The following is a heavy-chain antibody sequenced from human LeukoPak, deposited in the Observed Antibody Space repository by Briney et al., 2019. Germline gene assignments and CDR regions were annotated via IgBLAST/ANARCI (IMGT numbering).Heavy chain of an antibody. CDR1: GGSISSGDYY. V-gene: IGHV4-30-4*08. J-gene: IGHJ6*03. CDR2: IYYSGST. Sequence: SQTLSLTCTVSGGSISSGDYYWSWIRQPPGKGLEWIGDIYYSGSTYYNPSLKSRVAISVDTSKNQFSLKLSSVTAADTAVYYCARVPPPAYYDFWSGPHYYYYMDVWGKGTTVTVSS. CDR3: ARVPPPAYYDFWSGPHYYYYMDV. D-gene: IGHD3-3*01.